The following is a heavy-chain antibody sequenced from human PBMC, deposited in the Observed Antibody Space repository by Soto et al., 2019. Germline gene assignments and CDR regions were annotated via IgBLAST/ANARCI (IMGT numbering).Heavy chain of an antibody. V-gene: IGHV4-34*01. CDR3: ARRVVPAALGL. CDR1: GGSFGGYY. J-gene: IGHJ2*01. Sequence: NPSETLSLTCAVYGGSFGGYYWSWIRQPPGKGLEWIGEMHQSGSTKYNPSLKSRVTLSLDTSQNQFSLKMSSVTAADTAMYYCARRVVPAALGLWGRGTLVTVSS. D-gene: IGHD2-2*01. CDR2: MHQSGST.